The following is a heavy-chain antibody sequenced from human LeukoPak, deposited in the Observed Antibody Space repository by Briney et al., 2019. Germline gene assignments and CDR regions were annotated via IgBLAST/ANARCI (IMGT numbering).Heavy chain of an antibody. D-gene: IGHD2-8*01. CDR1: GYTFTGYY. CDR3: ARSGEWSPHDAFNI. Sequence: ASVKVSCKASGYTFTGYYMHWVRQAPGQGLEWMGWINPNSGGTNYAQKFQGRVTMTRDTSISTAYMELSRLRSDDTAVYYCARSGEWSPHDAFNIWGQGTMVTVSS. J-gene: IGHJ3*02. CDR2: INPNSGGT. V-gene: IGHV1-2*02.